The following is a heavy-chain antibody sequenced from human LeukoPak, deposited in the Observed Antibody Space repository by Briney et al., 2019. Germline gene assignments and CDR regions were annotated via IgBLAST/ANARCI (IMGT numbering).Heavy chain of an antibody. CDR1: GFTFSSYA. CDR2: ISGSGGST. V-gene: IGHV3-23*01. J-gene: IGHJ6*04. CDR3: AKAADVNYYDSSGSMDV. Sequence: GGSLRPSWAASGFTFSSYAMSWVRQAPGKGLEWVSAISGSGGSTYYADSVKGRFTISRDNSKNTLYLQMNSLRAEDTAVYYCAKAADVNYYDSSGSMDVWGKGTTVTVSS. D-gene: IGHD3-22*01.